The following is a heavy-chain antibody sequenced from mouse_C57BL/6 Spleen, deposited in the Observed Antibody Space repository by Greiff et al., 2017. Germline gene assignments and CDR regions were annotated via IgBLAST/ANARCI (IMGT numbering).Heavy chain of an antibody. J-gene: IGHJ4*01. V-gene: IGHV1-55*01. CDR3: AREGAGYAMDY. CDR1: GYTFTSYW. Sequence: QVQLQQPGAELVKPGASVKMSCKASGYTFTSYWITWVKQRPGQGLEWIGDIYPGSGSTNYTEKFKSKATMNVDTSSSTAYMQLSSLTSEDSAVYYCAREGAGYAMDYWGQGTSVTVSS. CDR2: IYPGSGST.